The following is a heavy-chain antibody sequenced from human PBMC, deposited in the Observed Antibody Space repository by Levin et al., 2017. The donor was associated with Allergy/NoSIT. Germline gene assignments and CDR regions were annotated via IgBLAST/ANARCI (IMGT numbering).Heavy chain of an antibody. D-gene: IGHD5-12*01. CDR1: GDSISSYY. J-gene: IGHJ4*02. CDR2: IFHSGST. V-gene: IGHV4-59*08. CDR3: ARQKGFSGYDPTEPFDY. Sequence: PSETLSLTCTFSGDSISSYYWSWIRQPPGKGLEWIGYIFHSGSTNYNPSLKSRVSISIDTSKNQFSLRLSSVTAADPAVYYCARQKGFSGYDPTEPFDYWGQGTLVTVSS.